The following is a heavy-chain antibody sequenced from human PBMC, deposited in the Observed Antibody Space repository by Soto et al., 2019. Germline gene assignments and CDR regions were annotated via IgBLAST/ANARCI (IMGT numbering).Heavy chain of an antibody. CDR1: GGSLSGYY. Sequence: QVQLQQWGAGLLKPSETLSLTCAVYGGSLSGYYWSWIRQTPGKGLEWIGEITHSGSTNYHPSLKSRVTISLDTSENQFSLKLSSVTAADTAVYYCARGGRDGDNWRFGPYSWCQGTLVTVSS. CDR3: ARGGRDGDNWRFGPYS. CDR2: ITHSGST. J-gene: IGHJ4*02. V-gene: IGHV4-34*01. D-gene: IGHD3-16*01.